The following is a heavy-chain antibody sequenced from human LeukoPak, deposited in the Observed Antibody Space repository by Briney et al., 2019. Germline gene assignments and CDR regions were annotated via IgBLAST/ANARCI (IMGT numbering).Heavy chain of an antibody. CDR2: IYISGST. D-gene: IGHD6-19*01. CDR3: ARRSGWYAPGL. V-gene: IGHV4-4*07. J-gene: IGHJ4*02. CDR1: GGSISSYY. Sequence: PSATLSLTCTVSGGSISSYYWSWIRQPAGKGPEWIGRIYISGSTNYNPSLKSRVTMSVDTSKNQFSLKLSSVTAADTAVYYCARRSGWYAPGLWGQGTLVTVSS.